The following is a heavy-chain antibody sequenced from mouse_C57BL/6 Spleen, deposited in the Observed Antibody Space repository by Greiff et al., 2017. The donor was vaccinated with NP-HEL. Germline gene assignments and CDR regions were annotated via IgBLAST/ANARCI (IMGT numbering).Heavy chain of an antibody. Sequence: QVQLQQSGAELVKPGASVKISCKASGYAFSSYWMNWVKQRPGKGLEWIGQIYPGDGDTNYNGKFKGKATLTADKSSSTAYMQLSSLTSEDSAVYFCARREFITTVVEYFDVWGTGTTVTVSS. CDR2: IYPGDGDT. J-gene: IGHJ1*03. D-gene: IGHD1-1*01. CDR1: GYAFSSYW. V-gene: IGHV1-80*01. CDR3: ARREFITTVVEYFDV.